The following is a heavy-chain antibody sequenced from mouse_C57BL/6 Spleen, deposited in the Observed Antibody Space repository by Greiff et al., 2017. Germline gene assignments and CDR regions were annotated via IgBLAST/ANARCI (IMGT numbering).Heavy chain of an antibody. CDR2: INPSNGGT. CDR3: AGAFYYGNYFDY. Sequence: QVQLKQPGTELVKPGASVKLSCKASGYTFTSYWMHWVKQRPGQGLEWIGNINPSNGGTNYNEKFKSKATLPLDKSSSPAYMQLSSLTSEDSAVYYCAGAFYYGNYFDYWGQGTTLTVSS. CDR1: GYTFTSYW. J-gene: IGHJ2*01. V-gene: IGHV1-53*01. D-gene: IGHD2-1*01.